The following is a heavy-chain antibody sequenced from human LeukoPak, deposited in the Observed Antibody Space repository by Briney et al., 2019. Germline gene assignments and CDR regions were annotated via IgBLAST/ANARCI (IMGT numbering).Heavy chain of an antibody. Sequence: GGSLRLTRSASGFTFSSYVIHWVRQAPGKGLEYVSGISDNGAKAYYADSVKDRFTISRDNSKNTLSLQMSSLRVEDTAIYYCVRGGLFTTSLLDFWGQGTVVTVSS. V-gene: IGHV3-64D*06. CDR3: VRGGLFTTSLLDF. D-gene: IGHD3/OR15-3a*01. CDR2: ISDNGAKA. J-gene: IGHJ4*02. CDR1: GFTFSSYV.